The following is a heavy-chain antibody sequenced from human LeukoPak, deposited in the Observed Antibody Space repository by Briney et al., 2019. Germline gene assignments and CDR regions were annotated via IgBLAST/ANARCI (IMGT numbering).Heavy chain of an antibody. V-gene: IGHV1-3*01. CDR1: GYTFTSYA. D-gene: IGHD3-22*01. CDR2: INAGNGNT. Sequence: ASVKVSCKASGYTFTSYAMHWVRQAPGQRLEWMGWINAGNGNTKYSQKFQGRVTITRDTSASTAYMELSSLRSEDTAVYYCARGSSGYYRALDYWGQGTLVTVSS. J-gene: IGHJ4*02. CDR3: ARGSSGYYRALDY.